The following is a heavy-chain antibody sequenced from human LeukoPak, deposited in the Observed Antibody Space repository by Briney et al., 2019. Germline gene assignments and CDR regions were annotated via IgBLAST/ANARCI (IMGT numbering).Heavy chain of an antibody. D-gene: IGHD2-21*02. CDR3: AKNWAYCGGDCYTGYDY. Sequence: GGSLRPSCAASGFTFSSYAMSWVRQAPGKGLEWVSAISGSGGSTYYADSVKGRFTISRDNSKNTLYLQMNSLRAEDTAVYYCAKNWAYCGGDCYTGYDYWGQGTLVTVSS. J-gene: IGHJ4*02. CDR2: ISGSGGST. CDR1: GFTFSSYA. V-gene: IGHV3-23*01.